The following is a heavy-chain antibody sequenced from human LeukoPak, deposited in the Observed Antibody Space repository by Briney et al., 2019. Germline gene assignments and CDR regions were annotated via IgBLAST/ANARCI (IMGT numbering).Heavy chain of an antibody. CDR3: AKGLGSGSYYDY. V-gene: IGHV3-30*18. D-gene: IGHD3-10*01. J-gene: IGHJ4*02. CDR1: GFTFSSYG. CDR2: ISYDGSNK. Sequence: PAGSLRLSCAASGFTFSSYGMHWVRQAPGKGLEWVAVISYDGSNKYYADSVKGRFTISRDNSKNTLYLQMNSLRAEDTAVYYCAKGLGSGSYYDYWGQGTLVTVSS.